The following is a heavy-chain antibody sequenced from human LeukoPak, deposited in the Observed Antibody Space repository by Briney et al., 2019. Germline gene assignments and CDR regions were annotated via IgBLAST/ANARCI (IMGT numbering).Heavy chain of an antibody. J-gene: IGHJ6*03. Sequence: GGSLRLSCVASGFTFSSRDWMTWVRQAPGKGLEWVANIKQDGSEKYYVDSVKGRFTISRGNAKNSLYLQMNSLRAEDTAVYYCAGLPKSSSWYMDVWGKGTTVTISS. V-gene: IGHV3-7*01. D-gene: IGHD6-13*01. CDR3: AGLPKSSSWYMDV. CDR1: GFTFSSRDW. CDR2: IKQDGSEK.